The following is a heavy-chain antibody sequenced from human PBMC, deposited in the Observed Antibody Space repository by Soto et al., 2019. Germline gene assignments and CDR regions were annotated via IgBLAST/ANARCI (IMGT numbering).Heavy chain of an antibody. V-gene: IGHV3-7*01. J-gene: IGHJ5*02. CDR2: IKQDGSEV. Sequence: EVQLVESGGGLVQPGGSLRLTCTASGFTFTSSWMAWVRQAPGKGLEWVGNIKQDGSEVYYLDSVRGRFTISRDSAWKSLYLQVSSQRVEDTAVYYCAGIQNNWFDPWGQGTLVAVSS. CDR1: GFTFTSSW. CDR3: AGIQNNWFDP.